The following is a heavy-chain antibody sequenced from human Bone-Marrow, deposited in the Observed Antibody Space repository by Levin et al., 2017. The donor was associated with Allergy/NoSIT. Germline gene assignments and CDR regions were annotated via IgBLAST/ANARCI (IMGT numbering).Heavy chain of an antibody. CDR3: ARRRLRGQIDF. CDR1: GYTFSNYW. D-gene: IGHD4-17*01. Sequence: PVASVKVSCEGSGYTFSNYWIDWVRQMPGKGLEWMGVIFPADSDVRYSPSFNGRVTILADKSVSTVYLQWSSLQASDTAMYYCARRRLRGQIDFWGQGTLVTVS. J-gene: IGHJ4*02. CDR2: IFPADSDV. V-gene: IGHV5-51*01.